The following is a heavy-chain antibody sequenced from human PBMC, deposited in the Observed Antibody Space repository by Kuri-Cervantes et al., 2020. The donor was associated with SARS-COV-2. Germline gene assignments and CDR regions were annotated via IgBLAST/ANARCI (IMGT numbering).Heavy chain of an antibody. CDR1: GYTFTSYA. CDR2: SNAGNGNT. Sequence: ASVKVSCKASGYTFTSYAMHWVRQAPGQRLEWMGWSNAGNGNTKYSQEFQGRVTMTRDTSISTAYMELSRLRSDDTAVYYCARDQGYQLLFSLDYWGQGTLVTVSS. V-gene: IGHV1-3*02. D-gene: IGHD2-2*01. J-gene: IGHJ4*02. CDR3: ARDQGYQLLFSLDY.